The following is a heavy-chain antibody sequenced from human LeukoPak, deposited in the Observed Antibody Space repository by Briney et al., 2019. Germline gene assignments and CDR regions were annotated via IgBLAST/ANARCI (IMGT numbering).Heavy chain of an antibody. Sequence: GGSLRLSCSASGFTSSRYNMHWVRQAPGKGLEHVAAISTNGDSIYYADSVKGRFTISRDNSKNTLYLQMNSLRAEDTAVYYCARYGANYYYAMDVWGQGTTVTVSS. CDR1: GFTSSRYN. CDR3: ARYGANYYYAMDV. CDR2: ISTNGDSI. J-gene: IGHJ6*02. D-gene: IGHD4/OR15-4a*01. V-gene: IGHV3-64*04.